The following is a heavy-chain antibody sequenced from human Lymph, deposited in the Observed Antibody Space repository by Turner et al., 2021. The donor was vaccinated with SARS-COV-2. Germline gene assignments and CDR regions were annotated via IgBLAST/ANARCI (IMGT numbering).Heavy chain of an antibody. CDR1: GGTFSSYA. J-gene: IGHJ6*02. CDR3: GEKAGPGGGGGVFYYYYGMDV. Sequence: QVQLVQSGAEVKKPGSSVKVSCKASGGTFSSYAISWVRLAPGQGLEWMGGIIPILGIANYAQRFQGGVTITADKSTSTTYLEMSTLKFEGKGGYYRGEKAGPGGGGGVFYYYYGMDVWGQGTTVTVSS. CDR2: IIPILGIA. V-gene: IGHV1-69*10. D-gene: IGHD3-16*01.